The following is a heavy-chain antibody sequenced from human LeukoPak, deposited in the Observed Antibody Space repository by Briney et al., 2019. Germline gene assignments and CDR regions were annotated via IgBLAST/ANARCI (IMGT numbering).Heavy chain of an antibody. D-gene: IGHD3-3*02. Sequence: PSETLSLTCAVSGGSFSSYDWTWIRQPPGKGLEWIGEITHGGSTNYNPSLNSRLNISIDTSKRQFFLKLSSVTAADTAMYYCARGYSIYDTNPFKYWGQAILVAVSS. V-gene: IGHV4-34*01. CDR1: GGSFSSYD. CDR3: ARGYSIYDTNPFKY. J-gene: IGHJ4*02. CDR2: ITHGGST.